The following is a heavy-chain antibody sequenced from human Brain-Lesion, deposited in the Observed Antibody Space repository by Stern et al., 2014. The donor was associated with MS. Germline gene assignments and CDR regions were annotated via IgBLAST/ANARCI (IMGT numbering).Heavy chain of an antibody. V-gene: IGHV4-61*02. CDR1: GGSISSGGYY. Sequence: QVQLQESGPGLVKPSQTLSLSCTVSGGSISSGGYYWSWIRQPAGKGLEWIGRIFNSGSTSYNPSLKSRAPISIDPPKNQFSLRLTPMTAADTAVYYCARGRVVPGFQYYATDVWGQGTTVIVSS. CDR2: IFNSGST. J-gene: IGHJ6*02. CDR3: ARGRVVPGFQYYATDV. D-gene: IGHD2-2*01.